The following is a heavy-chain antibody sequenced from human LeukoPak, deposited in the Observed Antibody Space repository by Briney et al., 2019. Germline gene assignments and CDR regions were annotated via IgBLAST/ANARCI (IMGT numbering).Heavy chain of an antibody. V-gene: IGHV1-69*05. J-gene: IGHJ4*02. D-gene: IGHD1-26*01. CDR3: ARGREKYYFDY. Sequence: SVKVSCKASGVTFSSYAISWVRQAPGQGLEWMGRIIPIFGTANYAHKSQGRVTITTDESTSTAYMELSSLRSEDTAVYYCARGREKYYFDYWGQGTLVTVSS. CDR2: IIPIFGTA. CDR1: GVTFSSYA.